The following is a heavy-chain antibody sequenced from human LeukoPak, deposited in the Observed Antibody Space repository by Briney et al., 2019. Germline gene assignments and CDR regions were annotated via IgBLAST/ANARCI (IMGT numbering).Heavy chain of an antibody. CDR3: ARDAGLDY. V-gene: IGHV3-7*01. Sequence: PGGSLRLSCAASGFTFSNYWMNWVRQAPGKGLEWVANIRQDGSQKYYVDSVKGRFTISRDNAKNSLYLQMNSLRAEDTAVYYCARDAGLDYWGQGTLVTVSS. CDR2: IRQDGSQK. J-gene: IGHJ4*02. CDR1: GFTFSNYW.